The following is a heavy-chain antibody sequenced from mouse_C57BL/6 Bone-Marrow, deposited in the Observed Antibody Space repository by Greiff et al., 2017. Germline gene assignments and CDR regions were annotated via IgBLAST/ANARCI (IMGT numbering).Heavy chain of an antibody. Sequence: VQRKKKGAEIVKPGASGKMSCKASGYTFTRYGMKWVKQRPGRGLEWIGRIDPNSGGTKYNEKFKSKATLTVDKPSSTAYMQLSSLTSEDSAVYYCAQHPLYFDVWGTGTTVTVSS. CDR2: IDPNSGGT. CDR3: AQHPLYFDV. CDR1: GYTFTRYG. J-gene: IGHJ1*03. V-gene: IGHV1-72*01.